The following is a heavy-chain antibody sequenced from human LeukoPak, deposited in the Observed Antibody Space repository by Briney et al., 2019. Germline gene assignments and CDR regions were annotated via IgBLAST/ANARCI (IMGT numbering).Heavy chain of an antibody. J-gene: IGHJ5*02. D-gene: IGHD2-2*02. Sequence: SVKVSCKASGGTFSSYAISWVRQAPGQGLEWMGGIIPIFGTANYAQKFQGRVTITADESTSTAYMELSNLRSEDTAVYYCARGGGIVVVPAAIQGPWGQGTLVTVSS. CDR3: ARGGGIVVVPAAIQGP. V-gene: IGHV1-69*01. CDR1: GGTFSSYA. CDR2: IIPIFGTA.